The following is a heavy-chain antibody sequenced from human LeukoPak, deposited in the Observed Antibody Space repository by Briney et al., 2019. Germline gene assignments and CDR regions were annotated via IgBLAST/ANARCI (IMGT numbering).Heavy chain of an antibody. CDR2: IAPSVDTT. D-gene: IGHD2-8*02. CDR1: GFTFTNYL. CDR3: LREESGGYFDY. Sequence: ASVKVSGKASGFTFTNYLLHWVRQAPGQGLEWVGRIAPSVDTTNYARKFRDRVTMTRDTSTSTVYMELGSLRSEDTAVYYCLREESGGYFDYWGQGTLVSVSS. V-gene: IGHV1-46*01. J-gene: IGHJ4*02.